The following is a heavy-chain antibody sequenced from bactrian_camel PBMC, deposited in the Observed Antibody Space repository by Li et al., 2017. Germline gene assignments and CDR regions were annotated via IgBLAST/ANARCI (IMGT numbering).Heavy chain of an antibody. D-gene: IGHD6*01. CDR2: IYTSDSST. CDR1: GTLASNSC. V-gene: IGHV3S54*01. J-gene: IGHJ4*01. Sequence: QVQLVESGGDSVQAGGSLRLSCAASGTLASNSCMGWFRQAPGKEREGVACIYTSDSSTFYADSVKGRFTISQDNAKNTLFLQMNTLQPNDTATYICAADAQCPLAAGENYLRGVWKYNYLGQGTQVTVS.